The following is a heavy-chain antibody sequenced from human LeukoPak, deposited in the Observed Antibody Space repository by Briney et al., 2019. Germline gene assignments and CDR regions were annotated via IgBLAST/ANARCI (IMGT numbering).Heavy chain of an antibody. Sequence: ASVKVSCKVSGYTLTELPMHWVRQAPGKGLEWMGGFDPEDGETIYAQKFQGRVTMTEDTSTDTAYMELSSLRSEDTAVYYCATDVRVGATTGTFDYWGQGTLVTVSS. CDR2: FDPEDGET. CDR1: GYTLTELP. CDR3: ATDVRVGATTGTFDY. V-gene: IGHV1-24*01. J-gene: IGHJ4*02. D-gene: IGHD1-26*01.